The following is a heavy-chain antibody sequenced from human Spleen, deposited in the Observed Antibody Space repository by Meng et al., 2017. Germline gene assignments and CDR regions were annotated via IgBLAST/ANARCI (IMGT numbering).Heavy chain of an antibody. D-gene: IGHD3-10*01. J-gene: IGHJ4*02. Sequence: ASVKVSCKASGYTFTGYYMHWVRQAPGQGLEWMGRINPNSGGTNYAQKFRGRVTMTRDTSISTAYMELSRLRSDDTAVYYCARVLFGSGSDEYDYWGQGTLVTVSS. CDR2: INPNSGGT. CDR3: ARVLFGSGSDEYDY. V-gene: IGHV1-2*06. CDR1: GYTFTGYY.